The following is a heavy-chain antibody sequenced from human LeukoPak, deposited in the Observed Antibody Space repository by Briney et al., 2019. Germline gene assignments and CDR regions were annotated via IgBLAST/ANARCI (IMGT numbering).Heavy chain of an antibody. CDR2: INPNSGGT. J-gene: IGHJ4*02. CDR1: GYIFTGYY. Sequence: RASVKVSCKASGYIFTGYYMHWVRQAPGQGLEWMGWINPNSGGTNYAQKFQGRVTMTRDTSTSTVYMELSRLRSDDTAVYYCARDTRWVFYDILTGLLDYWGQGTLVTVSS. D-gene: IGHD3-9*01. V-gene: IGHV1-2*02. CDR3: ARDTRWVFYDILTGLLDY.